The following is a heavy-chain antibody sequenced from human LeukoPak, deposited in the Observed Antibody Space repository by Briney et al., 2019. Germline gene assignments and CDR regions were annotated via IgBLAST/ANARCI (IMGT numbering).Heavy chain of an antibody. CDR1: GFTFSNFN. CDR3: ARKGLAVAAGLDY. Sequence: PGGSLRLSCAASGFTFSNFNMNWVRQAPGKGLEWISYISTSSSTISYADSVKGRFTISRDNANNSLYLQMNSLRAEDTAIYFCARKGLAVAAGLDYWGQGTLVTVSS. J-gene: IGHJ4*02. CDR2: ISTSSSTI. D-gene: IGHD6-19*01. V-gene: IGHV3-48*01.